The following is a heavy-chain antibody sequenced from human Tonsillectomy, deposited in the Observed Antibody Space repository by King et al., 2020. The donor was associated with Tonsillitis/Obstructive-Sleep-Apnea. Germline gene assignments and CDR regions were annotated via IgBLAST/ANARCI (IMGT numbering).Heavy chain of an antibody. CDR2: IYYSGTT. CDR3: VRQREEGYGNYYYYMDV. V-gene: IGHV4-39*01. Sequence: LQLQESGPGLVKPSETLSLTCSVSGDSISSSSYYWGWIRQSPGKGLEWIGSIYYSGTTYYNPSLKSRVTISVDTSKNQFSLKVSSVTAADTAVYYCVRQREEGYGNYYYYMDVWGKGTTVTVSS. J-gene: IGHJ6*03. CDR1: GDSISSSSYY. D-gene: IGHD4-17*01.